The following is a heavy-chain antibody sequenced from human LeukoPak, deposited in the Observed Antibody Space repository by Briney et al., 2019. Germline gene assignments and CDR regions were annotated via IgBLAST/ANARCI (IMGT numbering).Heavy chain of an antibody. CDR2: VDPEDGET. CDR1: GYTFTDYY. V-gene: IGHV1-69-2*01. CDR3: ATEEKDSRSFLVDY. D-gene: IGHD6-13*01. J-gene: IGHJ4*02. Sequence: ASVKVSCKVSGYTFTDYYMHWVQQAPGKGLEWMGLVDPEDGETIYAEKFQGRVTITADTSTDTAYMELSSLRSEDTAVYYCATEEKDSRSFLVDYRGQGTLVTVPS.